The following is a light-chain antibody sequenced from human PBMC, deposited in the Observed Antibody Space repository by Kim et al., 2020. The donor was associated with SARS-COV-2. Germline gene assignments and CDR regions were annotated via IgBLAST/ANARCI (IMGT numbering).Light chain of an antibody. Sequence: LTQPHSVSESPGKTVTISCTRSSGSIDDNYVQWYQQRPGGVPTIVIYEDDQRPSGVSDRFSGSIDNSSNSASLTISGLKTEDEADYYCQCYNRTNVVFGGGTKLTVL. CDR2: EDD. V-gene: IGLV6-57*03. J-gene: IGLJ2*01. CDR1: SGSIDDNY. CDR3: QCYNRTNVV.